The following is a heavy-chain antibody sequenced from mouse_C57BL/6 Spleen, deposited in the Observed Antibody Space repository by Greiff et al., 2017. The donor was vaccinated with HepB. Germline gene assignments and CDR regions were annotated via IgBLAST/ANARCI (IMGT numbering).Heavy chain of an antibody. CDR2: IHPNSGSN. J-gene: IGHJ4*01. Sequence: VQLQQPGAELVKPGASVKLSCKASGYTFTSYWMHWVKQRPGQGLEWIGVIHPNSGSNNYNEKFKSKATLTVDKSSSTAYMQLSSLTSEDSAVYYCAKNDYYYGSSYAMDYWGQGTSVTVSS. D-gene: IGHD1-1*01. V-gene: IGHV1-64*01. CDR3: AKNDYYYGSSYAMDY. CDR1: GYTFTSYW.